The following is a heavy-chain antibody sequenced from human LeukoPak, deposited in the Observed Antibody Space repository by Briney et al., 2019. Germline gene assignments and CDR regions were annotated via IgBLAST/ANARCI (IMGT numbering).Heavy chain of an antibody. CDR2: ISAYNGNT. CDR1: GYTFTSYY. V-gene: IGHV1-18*04. CDR3: AREEWELLWLHY. Sequence: ASVKVSCKASGYTFTSYYMHWVRQAPGQGLEWMGWISAYNGNTNYAQKLQGRVTMTTDTSTSTAYMELRSLRSDDTAVYYCAREEWELLWLHYWGQGTLVTVSS. D-gene: IGHD1-26*01. J-gene: IGHJ4*02.